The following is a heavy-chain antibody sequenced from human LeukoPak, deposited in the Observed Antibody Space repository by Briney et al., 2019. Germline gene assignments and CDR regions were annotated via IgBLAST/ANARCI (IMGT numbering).Heavy chain of an antibody. CDR3: ARRSEGAYFDY. Sequence: GESLQISCQGSGYSFTSYWIGWVRQMPGKGLEWMGIIYPGDSDTRYSPSFQGQVTISADKSITTAYLQWSSLKASDTAMYYCARRSEGAYFDYWGQGTLVTVSS. D-gene: IGHD1-26*01. V-gene: IGHV5-51*01. J-gene: IGHJ4*02. CDR2: IYPGDSDT. CDR1: GYSFTSYW.